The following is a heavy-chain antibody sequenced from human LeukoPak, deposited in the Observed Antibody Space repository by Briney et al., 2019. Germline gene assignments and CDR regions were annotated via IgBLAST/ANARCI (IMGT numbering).Heavy chain of an antibody. J-gene: IGHJ5*02. CDR2: ISSSSSYI. Sequence: GGSLRLSCAASGFTFSSYSMNWVRQAPGKGLEWVSSISSSSSYIYYADSVKGRFTISRDSAKNSLYLQMNSLRAEDTALYYCAKDRRRPYYGSGSYYSWGQGTLVTVSS. CDR3: AKDRRRPYYGSGSYYS. V-gene: IGHV3-21*04. D-gene: IGHD3-10*01. CDR1: GFTFSSYS.